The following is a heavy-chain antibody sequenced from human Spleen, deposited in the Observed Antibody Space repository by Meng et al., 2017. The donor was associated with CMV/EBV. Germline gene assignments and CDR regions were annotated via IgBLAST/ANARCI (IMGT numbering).Heavy chain of an antibody. CDR2: IAYDGSNI. D-gene: IGHD3-22*01. Sequence: SGFTFSSYGIHWVRQAPGKGLEWVAVIAYDGSNIYYADSVKGRFTISRDNSKNTLFLQMNSLRPEDTAVYYCAKEYYYDSSALIDYWGQGTLVTVSS. CDR1: GFTFSSYG. V-gene: IGHV3-30*18. J-gene: IGHJ4*02. CDR3: AKEYYYDSSALIDY.